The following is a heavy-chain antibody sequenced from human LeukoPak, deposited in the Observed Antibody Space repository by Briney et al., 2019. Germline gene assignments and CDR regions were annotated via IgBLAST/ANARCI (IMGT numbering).Heavy chain of an antibody. Sequence: PGGSLRLSCAASGFTFSSYWMHWVPQAPGKGLVWVSRINSDGSSTSYADSVKGRFTISRDNAKNTLYLQMNSLRAEDTAVYYCARGRGYSSRGIDYWGQGTLVTVSS. D-gene: IGHD6-19*01. CDR1: GFTFSSYW. V-gene: IGHV3-74*01. CDR3: ARGRGYSSRGIDY. J-gene: IGHJ4*02. CDR2: INSDGSST.